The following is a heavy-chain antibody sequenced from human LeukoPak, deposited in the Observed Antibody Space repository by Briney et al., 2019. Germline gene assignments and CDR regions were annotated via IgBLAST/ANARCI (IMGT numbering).Heavy chain of an antibody. V-gene: IGHV3-23*01. CDR1: GFSFSNYA. D-gene: IGHD6-19*01. Sequence: PGGSLRLSCAASGFSFSNYAMSWVRQAPGKGLEWVSTVSGNGGSTYYADSVRGRFTISRDNFENTLYLQMNSLRAEDTALYYCAKLEQWLAHFDYWGQGTLVSVSS. CDR3: AKLEQWLAHFDY. J-gene: IGHJ4*02. CDR2: VSGNGGST.